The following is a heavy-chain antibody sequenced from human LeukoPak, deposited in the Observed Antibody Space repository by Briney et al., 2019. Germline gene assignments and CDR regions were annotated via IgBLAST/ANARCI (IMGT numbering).Heavy chain of an antibody. CDR3: ARHESYGDANWFDP. Sequence: SETLSLTCTVSGGSISSYYWSWIRQPPGKGLEWIGYMYYSGSINFNPSLKNRITISVDTSKNQFSLKLSSVTAADAAVYYCARHESYGDANWFDPWGQGTLVTVSS. V-gene: IGHV4-59*08. J-gene: IGHJ5*02. CDR2: MYYSGSI. CDR1: GGSISSYY. D-gene: IGHD4-17*01.